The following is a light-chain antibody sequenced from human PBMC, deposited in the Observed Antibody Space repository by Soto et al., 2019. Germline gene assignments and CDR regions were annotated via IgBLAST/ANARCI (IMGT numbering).Light chain of an antibody. CDR3: KQSDSLPIA. J-gene: IGKJ5*01. CDR2: DAS. Sequence: DIQMTQSPSSLSASVGDRVTITCRASQDISNYLNWYQQRLGKAPRLLIYDASNLERGVPSRFSGTRSGTHFTFGITSLQPEDVATYYCKQSDSLPIAFDQGTRLEI. V-gene: IGKV1-33*01. CDR1: QDISNY.